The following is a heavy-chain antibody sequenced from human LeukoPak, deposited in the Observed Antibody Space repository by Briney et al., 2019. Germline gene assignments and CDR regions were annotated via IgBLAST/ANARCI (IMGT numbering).Heavy chain of an antibody. V-gene: IGHV3-23*01. Sequence: SGGSLRLSCATSGFTFNIFAMTWVRQAPGKGLEWVSTIGGGDTYYSGSVKGRFTISRDDSKNTVYLQMNSLRAEDTAVYYCAKDWIPHNRVFDCFDFWGQGTLVTVSS. CDR1: GFTFNIFA. D-gene: IGHD2-21*01. CDR3: AKDWIPHNRVFDCFDF. CDR2: IGGGDT. J-gene: IGHJ4*02.